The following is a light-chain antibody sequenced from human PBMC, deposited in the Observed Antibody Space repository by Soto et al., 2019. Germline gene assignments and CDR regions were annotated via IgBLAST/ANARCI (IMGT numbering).Light chain of an antibody. CDR2: EVS. CDR3: SSYAGSTW. Sequence: QSVLTQPPSASGSPGQSVTISCTGTSSDVGGYNYVSWYQQHPGKAPKLMIYEVSKRPSGVPDRFSGSKSGNTASLTVSGLQAEDEADYYCSSYAGSTWFGGGTKVTVL. J-gene: IGLJ3*02. V-gene: IGLV2-8*01. CDR1: SSDVGGYNY.